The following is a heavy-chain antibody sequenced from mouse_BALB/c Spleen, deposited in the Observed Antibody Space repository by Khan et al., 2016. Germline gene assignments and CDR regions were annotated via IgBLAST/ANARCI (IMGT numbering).Heavy chain of an antibody. CDR1: GYTFISYT. Sequence: QIQLVQSEAELARPGASVKMSCKVSGYTFISYTIYWFKQRSGQGQVWIGYNNPSGEHTEYSENLKDKTTLTVDKATSPAYMQVNSLTTEDSAVFYSSRGGNYRRSAMDYWGQGTSVTVSS. D-gene: IGHD2-1*01. V-gene: IGHV1-4*02. J-gene: IGHJ4*01. CDR3: SRGGNYRRSAMDY. CDR2: NNPSGEHT.